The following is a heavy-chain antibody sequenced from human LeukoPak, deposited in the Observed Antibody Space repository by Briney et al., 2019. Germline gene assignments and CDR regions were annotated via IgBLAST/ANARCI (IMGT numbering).Heavy chain of an antibody. D-gene: IGHD3-22*01. CDR3: ARGDYYYDSSGYYFDY. CDR2: INHSGST. V-gene: IGHV4-34*01. CDR1: GGSFSGYY. Sequence: SETLSLTCAVSGGSFSGYYWSWIRQPPGKGLEWIGEINHSGSTNYNPSLKSRVTISVDTSKNQFSLKLSSVTAADTAVYYCARGDYYYDSSGYYFDYWGQGTLVTVSS. J-gene: IGHJ4*02.